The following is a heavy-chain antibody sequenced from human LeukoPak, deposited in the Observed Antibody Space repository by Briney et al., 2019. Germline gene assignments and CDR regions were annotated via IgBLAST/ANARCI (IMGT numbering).Heavy chain of an antibody. V-gene: IGHV3-48*04. CDR2: ISSSGRTI. Sequence: GGSLRLSCAASGFTFSSYNMHWVRQAPGKGLECISYISSSGRTIYYADSLKGRFTVSRDNAKNSLYLRMNNLRAEDTAVYYCARGEYYFDYWGQGTLVTVSS. CDR3: ARGEYYFDY. CDR1: GFTFSSYN. J-gene: IGHJ4*02.